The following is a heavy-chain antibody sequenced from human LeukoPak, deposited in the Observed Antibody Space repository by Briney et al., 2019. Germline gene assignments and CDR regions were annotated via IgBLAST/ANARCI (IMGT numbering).Heavy chain of an antibody. J-gene: IGHJ4*02. V-gene: IGHV3-7*01. CDR3: ARDEVSNYYATEYYFDY. Sequence: GGSLRLSCAASGFTFSSYWMSWVRQAPGKGLEWVANIKQNGSEKYYVDYVNGRFTISRDNAKNSLYLQMNSLRAEDTAVYYCARDEVSNYYATEYYFDYWGQGTLVTVSS. D-gene: IGHD3-10*01. CDR1: GFTFSSYW. CDR2: IKQNGSEK.